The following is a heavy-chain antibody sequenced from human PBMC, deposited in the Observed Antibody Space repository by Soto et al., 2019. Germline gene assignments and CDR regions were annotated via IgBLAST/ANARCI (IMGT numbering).Heavy chain of an antibody. CDR1: GFTFSSYA. Sequence: EVQLLESGGGLVQPGGSLRLSCVACGFTFSSYAMRWVRQAPVKGLEWVSGISGSGGSTYYADSVKGRFTISRDNSKNTLYLQMNSLRAEDTAVYYCARRGSGSYYDYWGQGTLVTVSS. CDR3: ARRGSGSYYDY. D-gene: IGHD1-26*01. CDR2: ISGSGGST. J-gene: IGHJ4*02. V-gene: IGHV3-23*01.